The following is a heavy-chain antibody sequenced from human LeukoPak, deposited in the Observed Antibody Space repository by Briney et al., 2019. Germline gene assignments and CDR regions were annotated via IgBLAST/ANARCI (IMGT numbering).Heavy chain of an antibody. Sequence: GGSPRLSCAASGFTFSSYAMSWVRQAPGKGLEWVSAISGSGGSTYYADSVKGRFTISRDNSTNTLYLQMNSLRAEDTAVYYCAKISYSSGSDYWGQGTLVTVSS. CDR3: AKISYSSGSDY. J-gene: IGHJ4*02. D-gene: IGHD6-19*01. CDR1: GFTFSSYA. CDR2: ISGSGGST. V-gene: IGHV3-23*01.